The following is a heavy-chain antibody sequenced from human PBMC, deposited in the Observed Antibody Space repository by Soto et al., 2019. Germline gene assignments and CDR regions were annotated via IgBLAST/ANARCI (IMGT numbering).Heavy chain of an antibody. CDR2: IYYSGST. J-gene: IGHJ4*02. Sequence: SETLSLTCTVSGGSVSSGVYYWSWIRQPPGKGLEWIGYIYYSGSTNYNPSLKSRVTISVDTSKNQFSLKLSSVTAADTAVYYCARGRIAAAGDFDYWGQGTLVTVSS. CDR3: ARGRIAAAGDFDY. CDR1: GGSVSSGVYY. V-gene: IGHV4-61*08. D-gene: IGHD6-13*01.